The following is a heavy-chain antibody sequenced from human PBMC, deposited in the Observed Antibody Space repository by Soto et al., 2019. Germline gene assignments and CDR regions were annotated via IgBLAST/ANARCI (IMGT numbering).Heavy chain of an antibody. CDR3: AREKSLLYYMDV. Sequence: SETLSLTCTVSGGSISSGGYYWSWIRQHPGKGLEWIGYIYYSGSTYYNPSLKSRVTISVDTSKNQFSLKLSSVTAADTAVYYCAREKSLLYYMDVWGKGTTVTVSS. V-gene: IGHV4-31*03. D-gene: IGHD1-26*01. CDR2: IYYSGST. J-gene: IGHJ6*03. CDR1: GGSISSGGYY.